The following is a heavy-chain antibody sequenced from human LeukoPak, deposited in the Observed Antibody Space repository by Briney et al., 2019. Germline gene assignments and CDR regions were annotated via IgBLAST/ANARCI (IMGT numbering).Heavy chain of an antibody. CDR3: ASGGSYYSYWFDP. V-gene: IGHV4-39*07. CDR2: IYYSGST. D-gene: IGHD1-26*01. CDR1: GGSISGSSYY. Sequence: SETLSLTCTVSGGSISGSSYYWGWIRQPPGKGLEWIGGIYYSGSTYYNPSLKSRVTISVDTSRDQFSLKLSSVTAADTAVYYCASGGSYYSYWFDPWGQGTLVTVSS. J-gene: IGHJ5*02.